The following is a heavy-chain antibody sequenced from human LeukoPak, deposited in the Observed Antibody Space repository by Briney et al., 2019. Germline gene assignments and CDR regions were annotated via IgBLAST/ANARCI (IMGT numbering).Heavy chain of an antibody. CDR2: INPSVGST. CDR3: ASEGLTNYYGSGSYYPNWFDP. CDR1: GYTFTSYY. D-gene: IGHD3-10*01. V-gene: IGHV1-46*01. J-gene: IGHJ5*02. Sequence: RASLKVSCKASGYTFTSYYMHSVRQAPGQGLEWMGIINPSVGSTSYAQKFQGRVTMTRDTSTSTVYMELSSLRSEDTAVYYCASEGLTNYYGSGSYYPNWFDPWGQGTLVTVSS.